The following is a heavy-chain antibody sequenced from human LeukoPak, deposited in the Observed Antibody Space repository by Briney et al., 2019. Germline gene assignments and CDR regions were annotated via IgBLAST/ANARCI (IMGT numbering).Heavy chain of an antibody. CDR1: GFTFSNHG. CDR2: IGPSGTST. V-gene: IGHV3-23*01. CDR3: AFARPGIAAAGTWFDP. Sequence: GGSLRLSCAASGFTFSNHGMNWVRQAPGMGLEWVSGIGPSGTSTYYADSVKGRFTISRDNSKNTVYLQMNSLRADDTAVYYCAFARPGIAAAGTWFDPWGQGTLVTVSS. J-gene: IGHJ5*02. D-gene: IGHD6-13*01.